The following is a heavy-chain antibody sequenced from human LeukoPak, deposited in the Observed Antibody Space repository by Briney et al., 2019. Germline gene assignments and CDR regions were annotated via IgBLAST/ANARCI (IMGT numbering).Heavy chain of an antibody. V-gene: IGHV3-48*03. CDR1: GFTFSSYE. CDR3: ARGYETAYSYGYLRHFDY. CDR2: ISSSGSTI. Sequence: GGSLRLSCAASGFTFSSYEMNWVRQAPGKGLEWVSYISSSGSTIYYADSVKGRFTISRDNAKNSLYLQMNSLRAEDTAVYYCARGYETAYSYGYLRHFDYWGQGTLVTVSS. J-gene: IGHJ4*02. D-gene: IGHD5-18*01.